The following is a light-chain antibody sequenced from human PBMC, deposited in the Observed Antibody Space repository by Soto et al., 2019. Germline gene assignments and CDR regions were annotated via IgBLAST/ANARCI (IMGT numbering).Light chain of an antibody. CDR2: AAS. V-gene: IGKV1-39*01. CDR3: PQRYSTLWK. J-gene: IGKJ1*01. CDR1: QSISSY. Sequence: DIQMTQSPSSLSASVGDRVTITCRASQSISSYLNWYQQKPGKAPKLLIYAASSLQSGVPSRFSGSGSGTDFTLTISSLQPEDFATYYFPQRYSTLWKFGQGTQVEIK.